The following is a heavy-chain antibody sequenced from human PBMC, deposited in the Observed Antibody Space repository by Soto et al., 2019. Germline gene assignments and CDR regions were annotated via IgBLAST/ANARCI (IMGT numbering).Heavy chain of an antibody. V-gene: IGHV5-51*01. Sequence: GESLKISCEGSGYTFTNYWIGWVRQMPGKGLEWMGIIYPGDSDTRYSPSFQGQVTISADKSISTAYLQWSSLKASDTAMYYCARARGLVAFDIWGQGTMVTVSS. CDR2: IYPGDSDT. J-gene: IGHJ3*02. CDR3: ARARGLVAFDI. D-gene: IGHD3-10*01. CDR1: GYTFTNYW.